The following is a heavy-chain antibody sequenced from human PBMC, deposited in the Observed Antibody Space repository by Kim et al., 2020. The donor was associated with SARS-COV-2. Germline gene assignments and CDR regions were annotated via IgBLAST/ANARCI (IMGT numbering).Heavy chain of an antibody. J-gene: IGHJ3*02. D-gene: IGHD6-19*01. CDR1: GFTFDDYA. V-gene: IGHV3-9*01. CDR2: ISWNSGSI. CDR3: AKDYSVAGVRMGAFDI. Sequence: GGSLRLSCAASGFTFDDYAMHWVRQAPGKGLEWVSGISWNSGSIGYADSVKGRFTISRDNAKNSLYLQMNSLRAEDTALYYCAKDYSVAGVRMGAFDIWGQGTMVTVSS.